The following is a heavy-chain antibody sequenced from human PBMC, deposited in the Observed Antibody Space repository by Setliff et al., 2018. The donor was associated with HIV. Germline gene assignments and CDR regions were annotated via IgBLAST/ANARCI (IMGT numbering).Heavy chain of an antibody. J-gene: IGHJ4*02. V-gene: IGHV3-73*01. CDR2: IRSIANSHAT. Sequence: PGGSLRLSCATSGFTFSDSAMHWVRQASGKGLEWVGRIRSIANSHATTYAASVKGRFTISRDDSKNTAYLQMDSLKSEDTAVYYCTPTDYGGSDYWGQGTLVTVSS. CDR1: GFTFSDSA. CDR3: TPTDYGGSDY. D-gene: IGHD3-10*01.